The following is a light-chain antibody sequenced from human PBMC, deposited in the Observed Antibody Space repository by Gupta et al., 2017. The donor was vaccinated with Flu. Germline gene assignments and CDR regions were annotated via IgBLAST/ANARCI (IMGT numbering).Light chain of an antibody. CDR3: QQYKSYPLT. V-gene: IGKV1-5*03. CDR1: QSVSTY. Sequence: PATRSASVGDRVTITGRASQSVSTYLAWYQQKPGKAPRLLIYKASNLESGVPSRFSASGSGTEFTLTISSLQPDDFATYYCQQYKSYPLTFGGGTKVEIK. J-gene: IGKJ4*01. CDR2: KAS.